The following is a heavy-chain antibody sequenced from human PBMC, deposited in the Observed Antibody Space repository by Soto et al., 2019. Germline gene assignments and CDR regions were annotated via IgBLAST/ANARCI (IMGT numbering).Heavy chain of an antibody. J-gene: IGHJ6*03. CDR3: ARTQRDDFWSGYYIYYYYMDV. CDR2: ISYDGSNK. D-gene: IGHD3-3*01. Sequence: ESGGGVVQPGRSLRLSCAASGFTFSSYGMHWVRQAPGKGLEWVAVISYDGSNKYYADSVKGRFTISRDNSKNTLYLQMNSLRAEDTAVYYCARTQRDDFWSGYYIYYYYMDVWGKGTTVTVSS. CDR1: GFTFSSYG. V-gene: IGHV3-30*03.